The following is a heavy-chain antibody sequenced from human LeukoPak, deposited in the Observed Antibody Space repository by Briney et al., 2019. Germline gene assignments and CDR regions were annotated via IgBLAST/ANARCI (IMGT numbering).Heavy chain of an antibody. CDR2: ISHDGSRK. J-gene: IGHJ6*02. D-gene: IGHD3-16*01. CDR3: ARVVMGQIDYNYYYGLDV. CDR1: GFRFSNYV. V-gene: IGHV3-30*04. Sequence: GGSLRLSCGASGFRFSNYVIHWVRQAPGKGLEWVAVISHDGSRKHYADSVEGRFIISRDNSQNTVHLQINSLRGEDTAVYYCARVVMGQIDYNYYYGLDVWGQGTTVTVSS.